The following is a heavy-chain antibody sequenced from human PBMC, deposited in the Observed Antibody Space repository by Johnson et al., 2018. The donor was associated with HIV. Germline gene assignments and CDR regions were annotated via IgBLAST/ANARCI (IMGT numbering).Heavy chain of an antibody. J-gene: IGHJ3*02. Sequence: VQLVESGGGLVKPGESLRLSCVASGFTFSDFWMTWVRQAPGRGLEWVGRIKRQIDGGTTDYAAPVKGKFTISRDDSKNTLYLQMNSLRAEDTAVYYCAKYYDILTGRNTLRDAFDIWGQGTMVTVSS. D-gene: IGHD3-9*01. V-gene: IGHV3-15*01. CDR2: IKRQIDGGTT. CDR3: AKYYDILTGRNTLRDAFDI. CDR1: GFTFSDFW.